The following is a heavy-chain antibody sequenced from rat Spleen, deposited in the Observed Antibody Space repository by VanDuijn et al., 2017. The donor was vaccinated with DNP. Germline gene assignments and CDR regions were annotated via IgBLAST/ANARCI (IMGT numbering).Heavy chain of an antibody. Sequence: EVQLVESGGGLIQPGRSLKLSCTASGFTFRNYDMAWVRQAPTKGLEWVASINTGVTTYYRDSVKGRFTISRDNAKSTLYLQMDSLRSEDTATYYCARSDSYGFPYWGQGTLVTVSS. V-gene: IGHV5S23*01. CDR2: INTGVTT. CDR3: ARSDSYGFPY. D-gene: IGHD1-2*01. CDR1: GFTFRNYD. J-gene: IGHJ3*01.